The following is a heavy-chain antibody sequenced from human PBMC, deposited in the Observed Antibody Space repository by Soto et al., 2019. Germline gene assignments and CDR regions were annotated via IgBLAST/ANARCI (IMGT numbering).Heavy chain of an antibody. CDR2: IYDSGST. V-gene: IGHV4-31*03. Sequence: QVQLQESGPGLVKPSQTLSLTCTVSGGSISSGGYYWSWIRQHPGKGLEWIGYIYDSGSTYYNPSPKSRVPISVDTSKNPFSLKLSSVTAADTAVYSCARGGIAAAAPPDYWGQGNLVTVSS. CDR3: ARGGIAAAAPPDY. D-gene: IGHD6-13*01. J-gene: IGHJ4*02. CDR1: GGSISSGGYY.